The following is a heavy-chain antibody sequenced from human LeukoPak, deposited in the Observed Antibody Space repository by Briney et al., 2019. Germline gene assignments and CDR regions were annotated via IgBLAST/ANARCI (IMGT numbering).Heavy chain of an antibody. V-gene: IGHV3-72*01. Sequence: GGSLRLSCAASGFTVSSNYMSWVRQAPGKGLEWVSRIRNKVTAYSTDYAASVRGRFTISRDDSKNSLYLQMINLRTEDTAVYFCSRAQSNGDYFDYWGQGALVTVSS. D-gene: IGHD2-8*01. CDR3: SRAQSNGDYFDY. CDR1: GFTVSSNY. J-gene: IGHJ4*02. CDR2: IRNKVTAYST.